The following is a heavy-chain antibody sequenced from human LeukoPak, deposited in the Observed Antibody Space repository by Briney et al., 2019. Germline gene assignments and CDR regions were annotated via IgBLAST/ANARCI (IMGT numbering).Heavy chain of an antibody. V-gene: IGHV4-34*01. CDR2: INHSGST. D-gene: IGHD4-17*01. J-gene: IGHJ3*02. CDR3: ARPGAPVTRISSFDI. CDR1: GGSLSGYY. Sequence: SETLSLTCAVYGGSLSGYYWSWIRQPPGKGLEWIGEINHSGSTNYNPSLKSRVTISVDTSKNQFSLKLSSVTAADTAVYYCARPGAPVTRISSFDIWGQGTMVTVSS.